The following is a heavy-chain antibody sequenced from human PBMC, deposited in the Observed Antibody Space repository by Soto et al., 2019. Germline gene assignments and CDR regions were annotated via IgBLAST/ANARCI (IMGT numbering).Heavy chain of an antibody. CDR1: GGSISSYY. J-gene: IGHJ4*02. V-gene: IGHV4-59*08. Sequence: SETLSLTCTVSGGSISSYYWSWIRQPPGKGLEWIGYIYYSGSTNYNPSLKSRVTISVDTSKNQFSLKLSSVTAADTAVYYCARHNYDRSGYLTYYFDYWGQGTLVTVSS. CDR2: IYYSGST. D-gene: IGHD3-22*01. CDR3: ARHNYDRSGYLTYYFDY.